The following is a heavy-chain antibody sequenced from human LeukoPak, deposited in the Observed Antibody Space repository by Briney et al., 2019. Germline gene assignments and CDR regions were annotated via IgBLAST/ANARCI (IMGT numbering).Heavy chain of an antibody. D-gene: IGHD3-22*01. CDR1: GYTFTSYD. Sequence: ASVKVSCKASGYTFTSYDINWVRQATGQGLEWMGWMNPNSGNTGYAQKFQGRVTITRNTSISTAYMELSSLRSEDTAIYYCAKTPETHYYDFSGYYYYFDYWGQGTLVTVSS. CDR3: AKTPETHYYDFSGYYYYFDY. J-gene: IGHJ4*02. V-gene: IGHV1-8*03. CDR2: MNPNSGNT.